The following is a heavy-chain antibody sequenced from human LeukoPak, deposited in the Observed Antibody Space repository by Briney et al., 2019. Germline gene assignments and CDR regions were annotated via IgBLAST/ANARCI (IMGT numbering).Heavy chain of an antibody. D-gene: IGHD1-26*01. CDR2: IRYDGSNK. J-gene: IGHJ6*03. V-gene: IGHV3-30*02. Sequence: GGSLRLSCAASGFTFSSYGMHWVRQAPGKGLEWVAFIRYDGSNKYYADSVKGRFTISRDNSKNTLYLQMNSLRAEDTAVYYCARGRSGSYRYYYYYMDVWGKGTTVTVSS. CDR1: GFTFSSYG. CDR3: ARGRSGSYRYYYYYMDV.